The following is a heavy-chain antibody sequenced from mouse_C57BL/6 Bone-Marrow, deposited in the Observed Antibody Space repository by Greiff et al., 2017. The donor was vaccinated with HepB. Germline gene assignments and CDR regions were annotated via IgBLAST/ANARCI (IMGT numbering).Heavy chain of an antibody. CDR1: GFTFSDYY. Sequence: EVQRVASEGGLVQPGSSMKLSCTASGFTFSDYYMAWVRQVPEKGLEWVANITYDGSSTYYLDSLKIRFIISRDNAKNILYLQMSSLKSEDTATYYCAREGYDYAMDYWGQGTSVTVSS. D-gene: IGHD2-2*01. CDR3: AREGYDYAMDY. CDR2: ITYDGSST. J-gene: IGHJ4*01. V-gene: IGHV5-16*01.